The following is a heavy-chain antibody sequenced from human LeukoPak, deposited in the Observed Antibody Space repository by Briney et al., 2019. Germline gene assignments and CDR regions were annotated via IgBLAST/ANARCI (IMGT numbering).Heavy chain of an antibody. J-gene: IGHJ4*02. Sequence: GGSLRLSCAASGFTFSSYAMHWVRQAPGKGLEWVAVISYDGSNKYYADSVKGRFTISRDNSKNTLYLQMNSLRVEDTAVYYCARERGPIDSWGQGTLVTVSS. CDR3: ARERGPIDS. CDR1: GFTFSSYA. D-gene: IGHD3-10*01. CDR2: ISYDGSNK. V-gene: IGHV3-30-3*01.